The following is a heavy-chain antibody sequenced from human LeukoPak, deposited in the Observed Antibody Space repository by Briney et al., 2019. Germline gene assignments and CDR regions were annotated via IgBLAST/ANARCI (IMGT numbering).Heavy chain of an antibody. CDR3: AKEGYSSSWYNYYYYYMDV. D-gene: IGHD6-13*01. CDR2: ISYDGSNK. V-gene: IGHV3-30*18. J-gene: IGHJ6*03. CDR1: GFTFSSYG. Sequence: GGSLRLSCAASGFTFSSYGMHWVRQAPGKGLEWVAVISYDGSNKYYADSVKGRFTISRDNSKNTLYLQMNSLRAEDTAVYYCAKEGYSSSWYNYYYYYMDVWGKGTTVTVSS.